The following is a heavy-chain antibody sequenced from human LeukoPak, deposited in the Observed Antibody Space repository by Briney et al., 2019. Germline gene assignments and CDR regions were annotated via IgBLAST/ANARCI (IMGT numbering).Heavy chain of an antibody. D-gene: IGHD6-19*01. CDR2: ISWNSGSI. CDR3: AKEIAVAGRRLGAFDI. J-gene: IGHJ3*02. Sequence: PGRSLRLSCAASGFTFDDYAMHWVRQAPGKGLEWVSGISWNSGSIGYADSVKGRFTISRDNAKNSLYLQMNSLRAEDTALYYCAKEIAVAGRRLGAFDIWGQGTMVTVSS. V-gene: IGHV3-9*01. CDR1: GFTFDDYA.